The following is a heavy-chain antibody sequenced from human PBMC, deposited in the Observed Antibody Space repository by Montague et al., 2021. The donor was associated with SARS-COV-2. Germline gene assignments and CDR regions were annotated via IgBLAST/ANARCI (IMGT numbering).Heavy chain of an antibody. CDR3: ARDLTYYYGMDV. Sequence: SLRLPCAASGLTFSSYAMHWVRQAPGKGLEWVAVISYDGSNKYYADSVKGRFTISRDNSKNTLYLQMNSLRAEDTAVYYCARDLTYYYGMDVWGQGTTVTVSS. CDR2: ISYDGSNK. CDR1: GLTFSSYA. J-gene: IGHJ6*02. V-gene: IGHV3-30*04.